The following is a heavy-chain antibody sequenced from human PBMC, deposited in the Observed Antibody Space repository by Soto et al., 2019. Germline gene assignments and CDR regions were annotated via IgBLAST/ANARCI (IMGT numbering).Heavy chain of an antibody. CDR1: GFSLSTSGVA. V-gene: IGHV2-5*02. Sequence: QITLKESGPTLLKPTQTLTLTCTFSGFSLSTSGVAVAWIRQPPGKALEWLALIYWDDDKRYSPSLKSRLTITKDTYKNQVVLKIPNKDPADTATYYWAHSHLLLVVPGTKINWFDPWGQGTLVTGSS. CDR3: AHSHLLLVVPGTKINWFDP. CDR2: IYWDDDK. D-gene: IGHD2-15*01. J-gene: IGHJ5*02.